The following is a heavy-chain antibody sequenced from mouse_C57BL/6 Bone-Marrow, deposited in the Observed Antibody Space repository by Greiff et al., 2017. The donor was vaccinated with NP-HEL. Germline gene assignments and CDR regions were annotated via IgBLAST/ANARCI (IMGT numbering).Heavy chain of an antibody. CDR2: INPSSGYT. CDR3: ARGYYGSSPYYAMDY. V-gene: IGHV1-4*01. J-gene: IGHJ4*01. Sequence: QVQLKESGAELARPGASVKMSCKASGYTFTSYTMHWVKQRPGQGLEWIGYINPSSGYTKYNQKFKDKATLTADKSSSTAYMQLSSLTSEDSAVYYCARGYYGSSPYYAMDYWGQGTSVTVSS. D-gene: IGHD1-1*01. CDR1: GYTFTSYT.